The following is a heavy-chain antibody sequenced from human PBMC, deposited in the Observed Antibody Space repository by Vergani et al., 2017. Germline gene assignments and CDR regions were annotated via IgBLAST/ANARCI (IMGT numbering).Heavy chain of an antibody. V-gene: IGHV4-30-4*08. D-gene: IGHD1-14*01. Sequence: QVQLQESGPGVVKPSQTLSLTCAVSGGSISSGDHCWTWIRQRPGKGLEWIGYIFYSWTTYDNPSLRSRLTISVDTSQNQFSLKLSSVTAADTAVYYCARTGRGAFDSWGQGTMVTVSS. CDR1: GGSISSGDHC. J-gene: IGHJ3*02. CDR3: ARTGRGAFDS. CDR2: IFYSWTT.